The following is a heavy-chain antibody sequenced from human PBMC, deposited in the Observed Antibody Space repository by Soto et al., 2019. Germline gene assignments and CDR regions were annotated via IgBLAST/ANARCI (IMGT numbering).Heavy chain of an antibody. D-gene: IGHD4-17*01. CDR1: GFSLTTSGVG. J-gene: IGHJ4*02. CDR2: SYCDDDK. V-gene: IGHV2-5*02. CDR3: AHRRALDTVGDYGRIDY. Sequence: QITLKESGPTLVRPTQTLTLTCTFSGFSLTTSGVGVGWVRQPPEKALEWLALSYCDDDKRYSPSLKTRLTITKNTPTNQVAPTMTNMDPGDTDTYYCAHRRALDTVGDYGRIDYWGQGTLVTVSS.